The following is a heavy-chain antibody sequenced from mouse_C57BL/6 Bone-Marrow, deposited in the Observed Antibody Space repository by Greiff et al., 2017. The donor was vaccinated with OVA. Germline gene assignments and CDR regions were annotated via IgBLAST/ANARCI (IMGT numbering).Heavy chain of an antibody. CDR1: GYTFTGYW. Sequence: VKLVESGAELMKPGASVKLSCKATGYTFTGYWIEWVKQRPGHGLEWIGEILPGSGSTNYNEKFKGKATFTADTSSNTAYMQLSSLTTEDSAIYYCASSSNCHRDWYFDVWGTGTTVTVSS. J-gene: IGHJ1*03. CDR3: ASSSNCHRDWYFDV. D-gene: IGHD4-1*01. V-gene: IGHV1-9*01. CDR2: ILPGSGST.